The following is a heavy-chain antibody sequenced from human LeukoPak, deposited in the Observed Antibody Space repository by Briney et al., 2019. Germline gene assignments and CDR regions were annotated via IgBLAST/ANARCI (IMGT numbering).Heavy chain of an antibody. D-gene: IGHD5-12*01. V-gene: IGHV4-59*01. CDR3: ARVYGAGYDFRGAFDI. J-gene: IGHJ3*02. CDR1: GDSISTYY. Sequence: SETLSLTCTVSGDSISTYYWSWIRPAPGKGLEWIGYIYYTGSTNYNPSLKSRVTISVDTSKNQFSLKLSSVTAADTAVYYCARVYGAGYDFRGAFDIWGQGTMVTVSS. CDR2: IYYTGST.